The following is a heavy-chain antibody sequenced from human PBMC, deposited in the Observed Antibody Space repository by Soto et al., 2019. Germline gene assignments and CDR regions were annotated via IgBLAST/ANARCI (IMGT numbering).Heavy chain of an antibody. CDR3: ASSHPNYYYYYGMDV. J-gene: IGHJ6*02. Sequence: SETLSLTCAVYGGSFSGYYWSWIRQPPGKGLEWIGEINHSGSTNYNPSLKSRVTISVDTSKSQFSLKLSSVTAADTAVYYCASSHPNYYYYYGMDVWGQGTTVTVSS. CDR1: GGSFSGYY. CDR2: INHSGST. V-gene: IGHV4-34*01.